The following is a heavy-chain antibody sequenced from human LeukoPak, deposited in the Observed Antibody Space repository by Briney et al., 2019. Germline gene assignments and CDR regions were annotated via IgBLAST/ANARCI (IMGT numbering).Heavy chain of an antibody. V-gene: IGHV5-51*01. CDR3: ATRDRSSSFDY. CDR2: IYPGDSDT. J-gene: IGHJ4*02. Sequence: GGSLRLSCKGSGYSFTSYWIGWVRQMPGKGLEWMGIIYPGDSDTRYSPSFQGQVTISADKSISTAYLQWSSLKASDTAMYYCATRDRSSSFDYWGQGTLVTVSS. D-gene: IGHD6-13*01. CDR1: GYSFTSYW.